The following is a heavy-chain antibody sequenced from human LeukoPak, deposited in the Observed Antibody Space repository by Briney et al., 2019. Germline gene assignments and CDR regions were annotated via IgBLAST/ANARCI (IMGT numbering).Heavy chain of an antibody. Sequence: GRSLRLSCAASGFTFSSYAMHWVRQAPGKGLEWVAVISYDGSNKYYADSAKGRFTISRDNSKNTLYLQMNSLRAEDTAVYYCARPGVGTVTTSYYFDYWGQGTLVTVSS. CDR3: ARPGVGTVTTSYYFDY. CDR1: GFTFSSYA. J-gene: IGHJ4*02. CDR2: ISYDGSNK. V-gene: IGHV3-30-3*01. D-gene: IGHD4-17*01.